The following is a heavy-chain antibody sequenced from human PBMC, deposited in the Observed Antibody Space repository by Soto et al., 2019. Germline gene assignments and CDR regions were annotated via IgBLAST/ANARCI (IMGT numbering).Heavy chain of an antibody. CDR2: INHSGST. D-gene: IGHD2-2*02. V-gene: IGHV4-34*01. Sequence: SETLSLTCAVYGGSFSGYYWSWIRQPPGKGLEWIGEINHSGSTNYNPSLKSRVTILVDTSKNQFSLKLSSVTAADTAVYYCARAQPLGYCSSTSCYTTQSFDYWGQGTLVTVSS. CDR3: ARAQPLGYCSSTSCYTTQSFDY. CDR1: GGSFSGYY. J-gene: IGHJ4*02.